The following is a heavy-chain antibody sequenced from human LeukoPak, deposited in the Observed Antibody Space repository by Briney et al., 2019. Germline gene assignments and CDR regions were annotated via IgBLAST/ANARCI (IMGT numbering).Heavy chain of an antibody. D-gene: IGHD6-13*01. CDR3: ARAGVAAAGLFDY. J-gene: IGHJ4*02. Sequence: PSETLSLTCAVSGGSISSGGYSWNWIRQPPGKGLEWIGYIYHSGSTYYNPSLKSRVTISVDRSKNQFSLKLSSVTAADTAVYYCARAGVAAAGLFDYWGQGTLVTVSS. CDR1: GGSISSGGYS. CDR2: IYHSGST. V-gene: IGHV4-30-2*01.